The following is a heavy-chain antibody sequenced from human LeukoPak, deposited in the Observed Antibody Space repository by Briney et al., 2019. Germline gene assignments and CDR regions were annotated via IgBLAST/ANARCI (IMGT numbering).Heavy chain of an antibody. D-gene: IGHD2-21*02. CDR1: GFTFSGYT. Sequence: PGDSLRLSCAASGFTFSGYTMEWVRQSPGKGLEWVASISTSSTYIFYADSMKGRFTISRDNSKNSLYLQMSALRVEDTAMYYCARAGPKYCGGDCYQDYWGQGTLVTVSS. CDR3: ARAGPKYCGGDCYQDY. V-gene: IGHV3-21*01. CDR2: ISTSSTYI. J-gene: IGHJ4*02.